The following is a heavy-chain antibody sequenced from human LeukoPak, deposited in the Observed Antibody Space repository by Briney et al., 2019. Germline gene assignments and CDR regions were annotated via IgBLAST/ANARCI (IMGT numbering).Heavy chain of an antibody. V-gene: IGHV1-69*05. CDR3: ARGAATMIHGYYYYYMDV. D-gene: IGHD3-22*01. CDR1: GYTFTSYG. CDR2: IIPIFGTA. J-gene: IGHJ6*03. Sequence: SVKVSCKASGYTFTSYGISWVRQAPGQGLEWMGRIIPIFGTANYAQKFQGRVTITTDESTSTAYMELSSLRSEDTAVYYCARGAATMIHGYYYYYMDVWGKGTTVTVSS.